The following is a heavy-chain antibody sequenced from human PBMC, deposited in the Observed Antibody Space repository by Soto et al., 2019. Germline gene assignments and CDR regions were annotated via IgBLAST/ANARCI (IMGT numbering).Heavy chain of an antibody. CDR1: GGSFSGYY. D-gene: IGHD3-3*01. CDR2: INHSGST. CDR3: ARKYYDFWSGYYVGFDWFDP. J-gene: IGHJ5*02. V-gene: IGHV4-34*01. Sequence: SETLSLTCAVYGGSFSGYYWSWIRQPPGKGLEWIGEINHSGSTNYNPSLKSRVTISVDTSKNQFSLKLSSVTAADTAVYYCARKYYDFWSGYYVGFDWFDPWGQGTLVTVSS.